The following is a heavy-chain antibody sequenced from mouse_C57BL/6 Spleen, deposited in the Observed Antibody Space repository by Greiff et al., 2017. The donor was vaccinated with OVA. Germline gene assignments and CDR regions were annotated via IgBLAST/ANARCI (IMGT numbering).Heavy chain of an antibody. CDR1: GYTFTSYW. V-gene: IGHV1-52*01. CDR3: ARLYDYDEAWFAY. CDR2: IDPSDSET. D-gene: IGHD2-4*01. Sequence: QVHVKQSGAELVRPGSSVKLSCKASGYTFTSYWMHWVKQRPIQGLEWIGNIDPSDSETHYNQKFKDKATLTVDKSSSTAYMQLSSLTSEDSAVYYCARLYDYDEAWFAYWGQGTLVTVSA. J-gene: IGHJ3*01.